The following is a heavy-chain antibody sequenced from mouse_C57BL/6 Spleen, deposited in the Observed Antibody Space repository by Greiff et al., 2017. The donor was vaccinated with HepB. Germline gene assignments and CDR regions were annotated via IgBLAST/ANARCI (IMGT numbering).Heavy chain of an antibody. Sequence: QVQLQQSGPELVKPGASVKISCKASGYAFSSSWMNWVKQRPGKGLEWIGRIYPGDGDTNYNGKFKGKATLTADKSSSTAYMQLSSLTSEDSAVYFCARSLTGGDYAMDYWGQGTSVTVSS. J-gene: IGHJ4*01. CDR1: GYAFSSSW. CDR2: IYPGDGDT. D-gene: IGHD4-1*01. CDR3: ARSLTGGDYAMDY. V-gene: IGHV1-82*01.